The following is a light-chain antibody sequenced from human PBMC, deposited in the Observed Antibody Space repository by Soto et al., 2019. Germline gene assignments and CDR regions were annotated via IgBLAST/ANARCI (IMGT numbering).Light chain of an antibody. V-gene: IGLV2-14*01. Sequence: QSALTQPASVSGSRGQSITISCTGTSSDVGYYNYVSWYQQHPGKAPKLMIYEVSNRPSGVSNRFSGSKSGNTASLTISGLQAEDEADYYCSSYTSSSTPYVVFGGGTKLTVL. CDR1: SSDVGYYNY. J-gene: IGLJ2*01. CDR3: SSYTSSSTPYVV. CDR2: EVS.